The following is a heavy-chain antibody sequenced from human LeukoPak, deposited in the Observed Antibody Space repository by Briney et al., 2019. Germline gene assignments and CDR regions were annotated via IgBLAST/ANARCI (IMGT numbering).Heavy chain of an antibody. V-gene: IGHV3-23*01. D-gene: IGHD3-3*01. Sequence: GGSLRLSCAASGFTFSDYAMNWVRQAPGKGLGWVSTISGSGGSTYYGDSVKGRFTISRDNSKNTLYLQMNSLRAEDTAVYSCAKDGGGTIFGMVIILHYMDVWGKGTTVTVSS. CDR2: ISGSGGST. CDR1: GFTFSDYA. J-gene: IGHJ6*03. CDR3: AKDGGGTIFGMVIILHYMDV.